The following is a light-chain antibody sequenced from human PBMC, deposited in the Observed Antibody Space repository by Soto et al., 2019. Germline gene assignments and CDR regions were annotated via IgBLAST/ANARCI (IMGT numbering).Light chain of an antibody. CDR3: QSYDGTLSGSYV. J-gene: IGLJ1*01. V-gene: IGLV1-40*01. Sequence: QSALTQPPSVSGAPGQGVTISCTGSSSNIGAGYDVHWYQQLPGTAPKLIIYGTTNRPSGVPDRFSGSKSGTSASLAITGLQAEDEADYYCQSYDGTLSGSYVFGVGTKVTVL. CDR1: SSNIGAGYD. CDR2: GTT.